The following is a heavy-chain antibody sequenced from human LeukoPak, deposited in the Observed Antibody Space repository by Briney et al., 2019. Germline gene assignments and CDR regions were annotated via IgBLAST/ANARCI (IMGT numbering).Heavy chain of an antibody. CDR2: IYSGGST. CDR1: GFIVSGNY. CDR3: ARVLPWPMDV. J-gene: IGHJ6*02. V-gene: IGHV3-66*01. D-gene: IGHD2/OR15-2a*01. Sequence: GGSLRLSCAASGFIVSGNYMNWVRQAPGKGLEWVSVIYSGGSTYYADSVKGRFIISRDNSKNTLYLQLNSLRAEDTAVYYCARVLPWPMDVWGQGTTVTVSS.